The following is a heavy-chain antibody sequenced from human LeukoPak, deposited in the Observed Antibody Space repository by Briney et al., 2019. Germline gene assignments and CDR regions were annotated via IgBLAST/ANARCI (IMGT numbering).Heavy chain of an antibody. Sequence: SETLSLTCTVSGVSISSSNSYWGWIRQPPGKGLEWIGSIYYSGNTYYNASLKSQVSISIDTSKNQFSLRLTSVTAADTAVYYRARRYCSGGSCYSGPRRGFSFDYWGQGTLVTVSS. CDR3: ARRYCSGGSCYSGPRRGFSFDY. CDR2: IYYSGNT. CDR1: GVSISSSNSY. J-gene: IGHJ4*02. D-gene: IGHD2-15*01. V-gene: IGHV4-39*01.